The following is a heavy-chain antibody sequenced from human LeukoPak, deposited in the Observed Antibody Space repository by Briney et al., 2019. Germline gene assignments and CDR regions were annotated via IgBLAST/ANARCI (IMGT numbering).Heavy chain of an antibody. Sequence: GGSLRLSCAASGFTFSSYAMSWVRQAPGKGLEWVSAISGSGGSTYYADSVKGRFTISRDNSKNTLYLQMNSLRAEDTAVYYCAKDSVLRYFDWFYDAFDIWGQGTMVTVSS. CDR3: AKDSVLRYFDWFYDAFDI. D-gene: IGHD3-9*01. V-gene: IGHV3-23*01. CDR2: ISGSGGST. CDR1: GFTFSSYA. J-gene: IGHJ3*02.